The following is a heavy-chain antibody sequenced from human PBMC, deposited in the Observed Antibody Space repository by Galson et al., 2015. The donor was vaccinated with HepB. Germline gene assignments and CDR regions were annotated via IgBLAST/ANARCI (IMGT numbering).Heavy chain of an antibody. D-gene: IGHD2/OR15-2a*01. CDR2: IYPADSDT. V-gene: IGHV5-51*01. CDR1: GYNFTNFW. J-gene: IGHJ4*02. Sequence: QSGAEVKKPGESLRISCKGFGYNFTNFWIGWVRQMPGKGLEWMGIIYPADSDTRYSPSFQGQVTISADRSINTAYLQWSSLKASDTAMYYCATINYFDSTPEDWWGRGTLVTVSS. CDR3: ATINYFDSTPEDW.